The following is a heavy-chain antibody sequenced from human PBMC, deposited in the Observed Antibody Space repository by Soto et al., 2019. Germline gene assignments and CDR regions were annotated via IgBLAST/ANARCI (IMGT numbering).Heavy chain of an antibody. CDR1: GYTFTSYD. V-gene: IGHV1-8*01. D-gene: IGHD3-3*01. CDR2: MNPNSGNT. CDR3: ARGGGLLRFLEWLSDYYYYYMDV. Sequence: ASVKVSCKASGYTFTSYDINWVRQATGQGLEWMGWMNPNSGNTGYAQKFRGRVTMTRNTSISTAYMELSSLRSEDTAVYYCARGGGLLRFLEWLSDYYYYYMDVWGKGTTVTVSS. J-gene: IGHJ6*03.